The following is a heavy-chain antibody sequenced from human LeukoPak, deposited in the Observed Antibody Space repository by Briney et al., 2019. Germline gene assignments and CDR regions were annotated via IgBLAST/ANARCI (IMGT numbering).Heavy chain of an antibody. Sequence: SETLSLTCTVSGGSISSGDYYWSWLRQHPGKGLEWIGYIHYSGSSFYNPSLKGRVTTSVDTSKNQFSLKLNSVTAADTAVYYCAILHPFDYWGQGTLVTVSS. CDR3: AILHPFDY. CDR2: IHYSGSS. D-gene: IGHD4-11*01. V-gene: IGHV4-31*03. J-gene: IGHJ4*02. CDR1: GGSISSGDYY.